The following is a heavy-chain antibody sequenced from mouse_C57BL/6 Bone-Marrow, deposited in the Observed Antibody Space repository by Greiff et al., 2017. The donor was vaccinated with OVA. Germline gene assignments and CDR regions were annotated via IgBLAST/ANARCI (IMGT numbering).Heavy chain of an antibody. D-gene: IGHD2-2*01. CDR1: GYSITSGYY. J-gene: IGHJ3*01. Sequence: VQLQQSGPGLVKPSQSLSLTCSVTGYSITSGYYWNWIRQFPGNKLEWMGYISYDGSNNYNPSLKNRISITRDTSKNQFFLKLNSVTTEDTATYYCARRGGIYYGYDEFAYWGQGTLVTVSA. CDR2: ISYDGSN. V-gene: IGHV3-6*01. CDR3: ARRGGIYYGYDEFAY.